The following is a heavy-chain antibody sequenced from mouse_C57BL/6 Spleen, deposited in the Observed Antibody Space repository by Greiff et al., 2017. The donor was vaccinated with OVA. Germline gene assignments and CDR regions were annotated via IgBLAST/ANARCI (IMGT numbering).Heavy chain of an antibody. D-gene: IGHD1-1*01. CDR1: GYTFTSYW. CDR3: ARWHYGSSFGDY. V-gene: IGHV1-69*01. CDR2: IDPSDSYT. J-gene: IGHJ2*01. Sequence: QVHVKQPGAELVMPGASVKLSCKASGYTFTSYWMHWVKQRPGQGLEWIGEIDPSDSYTNYNQKFKGKSTLTVDKSSSTAYMQLSSLTSEDSAVYYCARWHYGSSFGDYWGQGTTLTVSS.